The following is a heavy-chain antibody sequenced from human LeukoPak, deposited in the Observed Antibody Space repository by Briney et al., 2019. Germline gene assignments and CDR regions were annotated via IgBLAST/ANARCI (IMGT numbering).Heavy chain of an antibody. V-gene: IGHV4-61*01. D-gene: IGHD4-17*01. CDR1: GGSVSSGSYY. CDR3: ARGGPTVTRVAFDI. Sequence: PSETLSLTCTVSGGSVSSGSYYWSWIRQPPGKGLEWIGYIFNRGSTNYNPSLKSRVTISVDTSKNQFSLKLSSVTAADMAVYYCARGGPTVTRVAFDIWGQGTMVTVSS. J-gene: IGHJ3*02. CDR2: IFNRGST.